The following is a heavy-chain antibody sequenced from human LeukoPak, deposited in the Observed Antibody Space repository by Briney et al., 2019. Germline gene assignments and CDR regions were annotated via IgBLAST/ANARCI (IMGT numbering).Heavy chain of an antibody. D-gene: IGHD2-15*01. CDR1: GYTFTSYG. CDR2: ISAYNGNT. V-gene: IGHV1-8*03. Sequence: GASVKVSCKASGYTFTSYGISWVRQAPGQGLEWMGWISAYNGNTGYAQKFQGRVTITRNTSISTAYMELSSLRSEDTAVYYCARGIVVVVAAKSLNYYYYYMDVWGKGTTVTVSS. J-gene: IGHJ6*03. CDR3: ARGIVVVVAAKSLNYYYYYMDV.